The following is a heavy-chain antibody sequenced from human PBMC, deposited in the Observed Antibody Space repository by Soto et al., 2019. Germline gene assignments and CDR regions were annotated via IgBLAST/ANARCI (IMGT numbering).Heavy chain of an antibody. CDR2: ISSSSSTI. J-gene: IGHJ6*02. CDR1: GFTFSSYS. Sequence: GSLRLSCAASGFTFSSYSMNWVRQAPGKGLEWVSYISSSSSTIYYADSVKGRFTISRDNAKNSLYLQMNSLRDEDTAVYYCAGSNRHLWFGELLYYYYYYGMDVWGQGTTVTVSS. V-gene: IGHV3-48*02. D-gene: IGHD3-10*01. CDR3: AGSNRHLWFGELLYYYYYYGMDV.